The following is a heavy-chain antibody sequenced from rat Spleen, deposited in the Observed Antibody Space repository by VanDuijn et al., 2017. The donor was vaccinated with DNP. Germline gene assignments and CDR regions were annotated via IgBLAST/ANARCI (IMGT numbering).Heavy chain of an antibody. CDR1: GFKFNDYW. CDR3: ARFDGYSYLYLMDV. Sequence: EVKLVESGGGLVQPGRSLKLSCAASGFKFNDYWMGWVRQAPGKGLEWIGEINKDSRTIKYTPSLKDKFTISRDNAQNTLYLQMSKLGSEDTAIYYCARFDGYSYLYLMDVWGQGTSVTVSS. J-gene: IGHJ4*01. V-gene: IGHV4-2*01. D-gene: IGHD1-12*01. CDR2: INKDSRTI.